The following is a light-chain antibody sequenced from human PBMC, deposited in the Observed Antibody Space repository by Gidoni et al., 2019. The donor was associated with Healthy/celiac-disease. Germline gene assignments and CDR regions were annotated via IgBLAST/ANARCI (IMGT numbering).Light chain of an antibody. V-gene: IGKV1-39*01. CDR1: QSIISY. J-gene: IGKJ2*01. Sequence: DIQMTQSPSSLSASVGDRVTITCRASQSIISYLNWYQQKPGKAPKLLIYAASSLQSGVPSRFSCSGSGTDFTLTISSLQPEDFATYYCQQSYSTPGYTFGQGTKLEIK. CDR2: AAS. CDR3: QQSYSTPGYT.